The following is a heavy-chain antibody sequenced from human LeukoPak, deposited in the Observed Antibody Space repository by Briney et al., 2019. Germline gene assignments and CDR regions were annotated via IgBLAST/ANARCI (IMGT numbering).Heavy chain of an antibody. J-gene: IGHJ4*02. D-gene: IGHD1-26*01. CDR1: AGSLSGYF. V-gene: IGHV4-59*01. CDR2: IHYIGST. Sequence: PSQTRSLACTVSAGSLSGYFWGWDRQPPGKGLEWLGCIHYIGSTYYNPPLTSRVTISLDTSQNQFSLKLSSVTAADTAVYFCARDRVPGNYWGQGTLVTVSS. CDR3: ARDRVPGNY.